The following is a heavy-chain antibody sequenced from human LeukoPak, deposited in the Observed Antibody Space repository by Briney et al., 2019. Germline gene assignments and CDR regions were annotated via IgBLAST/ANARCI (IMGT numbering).Heavy chain of an antibody. V-gene: IGHV3-48*04. J-gene: IGHJ6*03. D-gene: IGHD2-2*02. Sequence: GGSLRLSCAASGFTFSSYSMNWVRQAPGKGLEWVSYISSSSSTIYYADSVKGRFTISRDNAKNSLYLQMNSLRAEDTAVYYCARDGAEIVPAAIGDYYYYYMDVWGKGTTVTVSS. CDR3: ARDGAEIVPAAIGDYYYYYMDV. CDR1: GFTFSSYS. CDR2: ISSSSSTI.